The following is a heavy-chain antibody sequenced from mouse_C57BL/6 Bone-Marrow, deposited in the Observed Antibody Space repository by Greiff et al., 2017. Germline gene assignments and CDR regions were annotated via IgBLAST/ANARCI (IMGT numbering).Heavy chain of an antibody. V-gene: IGHV1-76*01. CDR2: IYPGSGNT. CDR1: GYTFTDYY. Sequence: QVQLKQSGAELVRPGASVKLSCKASGYTFTDYYINWVKQRPGQGLEWIARIYPGSGNTYYNEKFKGKDTLTAEKSSSTAYMQLSSLTSEDSAVYFGARFITTVENYAMDYWGQGTSVTVSS. CDR3: ARFITTVENYAMDY. J-gene: IGHJ4*01. D-gene: IGHD1-1*01.